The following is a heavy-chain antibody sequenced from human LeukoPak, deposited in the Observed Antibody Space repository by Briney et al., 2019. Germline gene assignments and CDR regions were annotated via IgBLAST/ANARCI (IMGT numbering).Heavy chain of an antibody. CDR2: IYYSGST. CDR1: GGSISSGGYY. D-gene: IGHD3-22*01. Sequence: SETLSLTCTVSGGSISSGGYYWSWIRQHPGKGLEWIGYIYYSGSTYYNPSLKSRVTISVDTSKNQFSLKLSSVTAADTAVYYCARGLTYYYDSSGYYYENSGYFDYWGQGTLVTVSS. CDR3: ARGLTYYYDSSGYYYENSGYFDY. V-gene: IGHV4-31*03. J-gene: IGHJ4*02.